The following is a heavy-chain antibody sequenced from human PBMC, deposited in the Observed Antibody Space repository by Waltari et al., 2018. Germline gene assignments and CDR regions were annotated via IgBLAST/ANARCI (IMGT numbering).Heavy chain of an antibody. CDR1: GFTVSSNY. J-gene: IGHJ4*02. Sequence: EVPLVESGGGLIQPGGSLRLSCAASGFTVSSNYMSWVRQAPGKGLEWVSVIYRGGSTYYADSVKGRFTISRDNSKNTLYLQMNSLRAEDTAVYYCARSLGYCSGGSCTPDYWGQGTLVTVSS. V-gene: IGHV3-53*01. CDR2: IYRGGST. CDR3: ARSLGYCSGGSCTPDY. D-gene: IGHD2-15*01.